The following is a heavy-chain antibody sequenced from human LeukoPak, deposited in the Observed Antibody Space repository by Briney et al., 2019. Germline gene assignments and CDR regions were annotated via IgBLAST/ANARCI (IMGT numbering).Heavy chain of an antibody. CDR2: ISGSGGST. V-gene: IGHV3-23*01. CDR3: ARRNWNDGGGSFDY. D-gene: IGHD1-20*01. CDR1: GFTFSGYA. J-gene: IGHJ4*02. Sequence: GGSLRLSCAASGFTFSGYAMSWVRQAPGKGLEWVSAISGSGGSTYYADSVKGRFTISRDNSKNTLYLQMNSLRAEDTAVYYCARRNWNDGGGSFDYWGQGTLVTVSS.